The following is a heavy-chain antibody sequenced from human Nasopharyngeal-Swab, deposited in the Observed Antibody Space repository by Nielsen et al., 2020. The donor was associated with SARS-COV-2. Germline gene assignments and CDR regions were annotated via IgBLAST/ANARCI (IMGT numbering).Heavy chain of an antibody. CDR3: ARGPALGTAFFDY. CDR1: GGTFSSYA. Sequence: SVKVSCKASGGTFSSYAISWVRQAPGQGLEWMGRIIPILGIANYAQKFQGRVTITADKSTSTAYMELSSLRSEDTAVYYCARGPALGTAFFDYWGQGTLVTASS. D-gene: IGHD5-18*01. CDR2: IIPILGIA. V-gene: IGHV1-69*04. J-gene: IGHJ4*02.